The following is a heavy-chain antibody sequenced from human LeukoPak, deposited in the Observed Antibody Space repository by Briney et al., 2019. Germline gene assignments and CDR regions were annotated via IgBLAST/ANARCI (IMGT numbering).Heavy chain of an antibody. V-gene: IGHV3-23*01. D-gene: IGHD2-2*02. CDR1: GFTFSSYA. CDR2: ISGSGGST. CDR3: AKDSEVPATIRYFFDS. J-gene: IGHJ4*02. Sequence: PGGSLRLSCAASGFTFSSYAMSWVRQAPGKGLEWVSAISGSGGSTYYADSVKGRFSISRDNSKNTLYLQMNSLRAEDTAVYYCAKDSEVPATIRYFFDSWGQGTLVTVSS.